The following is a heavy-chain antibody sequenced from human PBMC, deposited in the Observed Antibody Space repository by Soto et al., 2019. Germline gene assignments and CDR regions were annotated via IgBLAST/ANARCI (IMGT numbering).Heavy chain of an antibody. CDR1: GFTFSSYA. V-gene: IGHV3-64D*06. D-gene: IGHD6-13*01. Sequence: PGRSLRLSCSASGFTFSSYAMHWVRQAPGKGLEYVSAISSNGGSTYYADSVKGRFTISRDNSKNTLYLQMSRLRAEDTAVYYCAKGSSTRPYNCFDPWGQGTLVTVSS. CDR2: ISSNGGST. J-gene: IGHJ5*02. CDR3: AKGSSTRPYNCFDP.